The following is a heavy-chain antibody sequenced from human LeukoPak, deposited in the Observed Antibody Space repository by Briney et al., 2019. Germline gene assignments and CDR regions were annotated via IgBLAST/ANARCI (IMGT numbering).Heavy chain of an antibody. V-gene: IGHV3-21*01. CDR3: ARADTILGVVIDY. CDR1: GFTFSSYS. CDR2: ISSSSSYI. D-gene: IGHD3-3*01. Sequence: PGGSLRLSCAASGFTFSSYSMNWVRQAPGKGLEWVSSISSSSSYIYYADSVKGRFTISRDNAKNSLYLQMNSLRAEDTAVYYCARADTILGVVIDYWGQGTLVTVSS. J-gene: IGHJ4*02.